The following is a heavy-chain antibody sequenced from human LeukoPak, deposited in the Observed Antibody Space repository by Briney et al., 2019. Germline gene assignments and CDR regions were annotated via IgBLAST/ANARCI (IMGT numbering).Heavy chain of an antibody. D-gene: IGHD5-18*01. J-gene: IGHJ4*02. CDR3: ATVDTAMVTRY. V-gene: IGHV4-34*01. CDR1: GGSFSGYY. CDR2: INHSGGT. Sequence: SETLSLTCAVYGGSFSGYYWNWIRQPPGKGLEWIGEINHSGGTNYNPSPKRRAAISVDKSMNQFSLTLSSVTAADKAVYFCATVDTAMVTRYWGKGTLVTVSS.